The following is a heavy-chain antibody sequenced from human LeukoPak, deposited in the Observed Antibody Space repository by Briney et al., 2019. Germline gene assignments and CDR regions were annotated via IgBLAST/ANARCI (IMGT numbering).Heavy chain of an antibody. CDR2: ISAYNGNT. CDR3: ARSTWWGQGTSAPYYYGMDV. D-gene: IGHD2-2*01. J-gene: IGHJ6*02. V-gene: IGHV1-18*01. CDR1: GYTFTSYG. Sequence: GASVKVSCKASGYTFTSYGISWVRQAPGQGLEWMGWISAYNGNTNYAQKLQGRVTMTTDTSTSTAYMELRSLRSDDTAVYYGARSTWWGQGTSAPYYYGMDVWGQGTTVTVSS.